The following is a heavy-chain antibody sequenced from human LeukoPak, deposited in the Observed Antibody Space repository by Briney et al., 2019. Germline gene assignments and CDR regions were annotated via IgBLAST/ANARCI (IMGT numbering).Heavy chain of an antibody. D-gene: IGHD5-18*01. CDR2: INHSGST. J-gene: IGHJ4*02. Sequence: NSSETLSLTCAVYGGSFSGYYWSWIRQPPGKGLEWIGEINHSGSTNYNPSLKSRVTISVDTSKNQFSLKLSSVTAADTAVYYCARGRQLWLRGYFDYWGQGTLVTVSS. V-gene: IGHV4-34*01. CDR3: ARGRQLWLRGYFDY. CDR1: GGSFSGYY.